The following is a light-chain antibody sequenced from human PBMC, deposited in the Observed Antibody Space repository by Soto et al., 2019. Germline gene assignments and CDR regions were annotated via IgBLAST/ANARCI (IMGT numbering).Light chain of an antibody. Sequence: DIKMTQSPSSLSASGGNGVTMTCRASQSISTYLNWYQKRPGKAPNLLIYDASRLQSGVPSRFSGSGGGTDFTLSISSVQPEDFATYFCQQSYMDPITFGQGTRLEIK. V-gene: IGKV1-39*01. CDR3: QQSYMDPIT. CDR1: QSISTY. CDR2: DAS. J-gene: IGKJ5*01.